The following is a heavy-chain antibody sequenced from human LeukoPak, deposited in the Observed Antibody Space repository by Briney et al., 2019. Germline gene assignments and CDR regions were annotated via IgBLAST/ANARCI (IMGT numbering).Heavy chain of an antibody. V-gene: IGHV4-59*01. CDR1: GGSISGYL. Sequence: SETLSLTCSVSGGSISGYLWSWIREPPGRGLEWIGYIFYGGNTKYNPSLRSRVAMSADASKNQYSLSLYSVTAADTAIYYCARGRYCAGGGCRLFDFWGQGTLVGVSS. D-gene: IGHD2-8*02. CDR3: ARGRYCAGGGCRLFDF. CDR2: IFYGGNT. J-gene: IGHJ4*02.